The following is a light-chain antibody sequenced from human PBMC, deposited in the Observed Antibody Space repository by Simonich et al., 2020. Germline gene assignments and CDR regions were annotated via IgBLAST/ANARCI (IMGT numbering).Light chain of an antibody. CDR2: WAS. CDR1: QSVVYSTNNKNY. Sequence: DIVMTQSPDSLAVSLGERATINCNSSQSVVYSTNNKNYLAWYQQKPGQPPKLLIYWASTRESGVPDRFSGSGSGTEFTLTISSLQAEDVAVYYCQQYYSTPYTFGQGTKLEIK. CDR3: QQYYSTPYT. V-gene: IGKV4-1*01. J-gene: IGKJ2*01.